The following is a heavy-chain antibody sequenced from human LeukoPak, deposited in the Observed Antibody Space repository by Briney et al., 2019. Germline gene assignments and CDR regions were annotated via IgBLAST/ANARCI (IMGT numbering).Heavy chain of an antibody. CDR2: INHSGST. Sequence: SETLSLTCAVYGGAFSGYYWSWIRQPPGKGLEWIGEINHSGSTNYNPSLKSRVTISVDTSKNQFSLKLSSVTAADTAVYYCARGYSSSWRSYYFDYWGQGTLVTVSS. CDR3: ARGYSSSWRSYYFDY. CDR1: GGAFSGYY. V-gene: IGHV4-34*01. D-gene: IGHD6-13*01. J-gene: IGHJ4*02.